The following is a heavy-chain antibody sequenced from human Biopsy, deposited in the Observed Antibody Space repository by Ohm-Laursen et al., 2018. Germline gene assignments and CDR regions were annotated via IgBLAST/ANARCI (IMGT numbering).Heavy chain of an antibody. D-gene: IGHD1-1*01. J-gene: IGHJ4*02. Sequence: GASVKVSCKVSGYTLTELSMHWVRQAPGKGLEWMGGFAPENGKTVYAQNFQARVSMTEDTSTDTAYMELRSLRSEDTAVYCCAADINVWNVNYWGQGTQVTVSS. V-gene: IGHV1-24*01. CDR2: FAPENGKT. CDR1: GYTLTELS. CDR3: AADINVWNVNY.